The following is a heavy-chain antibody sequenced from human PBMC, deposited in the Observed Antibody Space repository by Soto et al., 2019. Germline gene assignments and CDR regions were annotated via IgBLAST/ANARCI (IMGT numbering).Heavy chain of an antibody. CDR1: GYIFSSYD. J-gene: IGHJ4*02. D-gene: IGHD1-26*01. CDR2: INIYNDIT. V-gene: IGHV1-18*01. Sequence: ASVKVSCKPSGYIFSSYDISWVRQAPGQGLEWMAWINIYNDITKYAQKFQGRVTVTTDTSTNTVYMEMRSLRSDDTAVYSCARGPFAELPFDYWRQGTLVPVSS. CDR3: ARGPFAELPFDY.